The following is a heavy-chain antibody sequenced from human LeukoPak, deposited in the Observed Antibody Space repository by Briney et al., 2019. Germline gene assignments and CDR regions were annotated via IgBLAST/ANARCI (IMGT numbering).Heavy chain of an antibody. Sequence: GDSLKISCKGSGYSFTSHWIGWVRQMPGKGLEWMGIIYPGDSDTRYSPSFQGQVTISADKSISTAYLHWSSLKASDTAMYYCARQHTSGAGPFDYWGQGTLVTVSS. CDR2: IYPGDSDT. J-gene: IGHJ4*02. V-gene: IGHV5-51*01. CDR1: GYSFTSHW. CDR3: ARQHTSGAGPFDY. D-gene: IGHD6-19*01.